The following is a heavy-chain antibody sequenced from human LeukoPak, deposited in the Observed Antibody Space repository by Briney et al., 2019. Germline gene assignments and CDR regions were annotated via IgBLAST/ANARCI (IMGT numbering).Heavy chain of an antibody. CDR3: ARDQYSSLRLDY. Sequence: SVKVSCKASGGTFSSYAISWVRQAPGQGLEWMGGIIAIFGTANYAQKFQGRVTITADESTSTAYMELSSLRSEDTAVYYCARDQYSSLRLDYWGQGTLVTVSS. CDR1: GGTFSSYA. V-gene: IGHV1-69*01. CDR2: IIAIFGTA. J-gene: IGHJ4*02. D-gene: IGHD6-6*01.